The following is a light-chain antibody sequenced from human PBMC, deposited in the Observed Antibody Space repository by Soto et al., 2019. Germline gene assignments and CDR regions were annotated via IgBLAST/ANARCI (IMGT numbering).Light chain of an antibody. J-gene: IGKJ5*01. Sequence: AIRMTQSPSSLSASTGDRVTITCRASQGISSYLAWYQQKPGKAPKLLIYAASTLQSGVPSRFSGSGSGTDFTLTISCLQSEDFATYYCQQYYSYPITFGHGTRLEIK. CDR3: QQYYSYPIT. CDR1: QGISSY. CDR2: AAS. V-gene: IGKV1-8*01.